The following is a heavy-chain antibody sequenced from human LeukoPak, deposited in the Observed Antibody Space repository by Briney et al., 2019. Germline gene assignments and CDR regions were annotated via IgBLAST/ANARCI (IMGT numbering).Heavy chain of an antibody. D-gene: IGHD5/OR15-5a*01. CDR2: ISYDGSNK. CDR3: AGPVSSFDY. CDR1: GFTFSSYS. Sequence: GGSLRLSCAASGFTFSSYSMNWVRQAPGKGLEWVAVISYDGSNKYYADSVKGRFTISRDNSKNTLYLQMNSLRAEDTAVYYCAGPVSSFDYWGQGTLVTVSS. J-gene: IGHJ4*02. V-gene: IGHV3-30*03.